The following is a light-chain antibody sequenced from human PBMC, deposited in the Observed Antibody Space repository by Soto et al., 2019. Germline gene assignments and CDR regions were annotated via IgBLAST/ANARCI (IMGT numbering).Light chain of an antibody. V-gene: IGKV4-1*01. CDR1: QSVLYRSNNNNY. Sequence: DIVMTQSPDSLAVSLGERATINCKSSQSVLYRSNNNNYLAWYQQKPGQPPKLLIYWASTRESGVPDRCSGSGSGTDFTLTISSLQAEDVAVYYCQQYYSTPLAFGGGTRVEIK. J-gene: IGKJ4*01. CDR2: WAS. CDR3: QQYYSTPLA.